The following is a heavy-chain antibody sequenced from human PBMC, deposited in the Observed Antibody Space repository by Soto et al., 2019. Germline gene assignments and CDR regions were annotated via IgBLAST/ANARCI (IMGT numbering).Heavy chain of an antibody. CDR2: MYSGGDT. J-gene: IGHJ5*02. Sequence: EVQLVDSGGGLNQPGGSLRLSCAASGFSVRSSHMSWVRQAPGKGLEWVSIMYSGGDTYYAVSVKGRFTISRDNSKNTVFLQMDTLRHDGTAMYFCARLSSYDSGSYSFRYNWFHPWGQGTLVTVSS. CDR3: ARLSSYDSGSYSFRYNWFHP. CDR1: GFSVRSSH. D-gene: IGHD3-10*01. V-gene: IGHV3-53*01.